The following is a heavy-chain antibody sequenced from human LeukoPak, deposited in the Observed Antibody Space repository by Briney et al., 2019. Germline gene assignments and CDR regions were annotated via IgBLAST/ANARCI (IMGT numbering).Heavy chain of an antibody. Sequence: SETLSLTCAVYGGSFSGYYWSWIRQPPGKGLEWIGEINHSGSTNYNPSLKSRVTISVDTSKNQFSLKLSSVTAADTAVYYCASPPNSEYQLKENWFDPWGQGTLVTVSS. J-gene: IGHJ5*02. CDR3: ASPPNSEYQLKENWFDP. CDR1: GGSFSGYY. D-gene: IGHD2-2*01. CDR2: INHSGST. V-gene: IGHV4-34*01.